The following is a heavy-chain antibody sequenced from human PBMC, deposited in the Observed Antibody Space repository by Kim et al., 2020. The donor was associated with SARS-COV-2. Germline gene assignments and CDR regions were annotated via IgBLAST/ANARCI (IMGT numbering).Heavy chain of an antibody. J-gene: IGHJ6*03. V-gene: IGHV3-73*01. D-gene: IGHD3-16*01. CDR3: ASQPKGDSRRESYYYYMDV. Sequence: GGSLRLSCAASRFIFKDSGVHWVRQASGKGLEWVGRIRNKAKNYATAYAASVKGRFTILRDDSKNTAYLQMTSLKLDDTAVYYCASQPKGDSRRESYYYYMDVWGEGTTVIVSS. CDR1: RFIFKDSG. CDR2: IRNKAKNYAT.